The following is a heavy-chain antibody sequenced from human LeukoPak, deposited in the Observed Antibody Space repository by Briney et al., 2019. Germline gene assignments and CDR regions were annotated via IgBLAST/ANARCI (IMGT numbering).Heavy chain of an antibody. V-gene: IGHV3-30*18. J-gene: IGHJ3*01. Sequence: GGSLRLSCAASGFTFYTIGMHWVRQAPGKGLEWVAVISFDGSIKYYADSVKGRFTISRDNSKNTLFLQMNSLRPEDTAVYYCAKDRNVGLDAIDVWGQGTLVTVSS. CDR3: AKDRNVGLDAIDV. D-gene: IGHD3-10*02. CDR2: ISFDGSIK. CDR1: GFTFYTIG.